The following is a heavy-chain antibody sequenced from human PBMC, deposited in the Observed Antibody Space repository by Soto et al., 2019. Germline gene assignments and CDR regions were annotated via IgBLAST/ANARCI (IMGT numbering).Heavy chain of an antibody. D-gene: IGHD1-1*01. J-gene: IGHJ4*02. CDR3: VSGPGTTADY. V-gene: IGHV4-39*01. CDR2: TYYTGST. CDR1: GGSISSTRYY. Sequence: SETLSLTCTVSGGSISSTRYYWGWIRQPPGKGLEWIGTTYYTGSTYYNPSLKSRVTISVDMSKNQFSLKVRSVTAADTVVYYCVSGPGTTADYWGQGTLVTVSS.